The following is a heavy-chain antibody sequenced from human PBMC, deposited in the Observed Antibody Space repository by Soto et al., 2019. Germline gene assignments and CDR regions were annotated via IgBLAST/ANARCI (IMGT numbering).Heavy chain of an antibody. CDR2: IYWDDDK. CDR1: GFSLSTSGVG. D-gene: IGHD3-22*01. J-gene: IGHJ5*02. CDR3: AHHDLNYYDSSGYYYWFDP. V-gene: IGHV2-5*02. Sequence: QITLKESGPTLVKPTQTLTLTCTFSGFSLSTSGVGVGWIRQPPGKALEWLALIYWDDDKRYSPSLKSRLTITKDTYKNQVVLTMTNMDPVDTATYYCAHHDLNYYDSSGYYYWFDPWGQGTLVTVSS.